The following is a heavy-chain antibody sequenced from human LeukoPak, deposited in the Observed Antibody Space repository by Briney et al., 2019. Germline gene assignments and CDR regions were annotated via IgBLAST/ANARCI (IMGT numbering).Heavy chain of an antibody. Sequence: ASVKVSCKASGYTFTGYYMHWVRQTPGQGLEWMGWINPNSGGTNYAQKFQGWVTMTRDTSISTAYMELSRLRSDDTAVYYCAREWFGGSPHYYYGMDVWGQGTTVTVSS. CDR1: GYTFTGYY. V-gene: IGHV1-2*04. D-gene: IGHD3-10*01. J-gene: IGHJ6*02. CDR3: AREWFGGSPHYYYGMDV. CDR2: INPNSGGT.